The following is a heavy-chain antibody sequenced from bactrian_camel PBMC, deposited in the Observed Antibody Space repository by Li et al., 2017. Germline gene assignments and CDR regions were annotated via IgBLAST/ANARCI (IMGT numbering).Heavy chain of an antibody. Sequence: VQLVESGGASVQTGGSLKLSCAAHTYIFSSCPMGWHRQAPGKEREFLAMLEQDGTETYADSAKGRFAISRDKSNNTLYLQMNNLKTEDTGMYYCMASGAGYCITDAYWGQGTQVTVS. J-gene: IGHJ4*01. D-gene: IGHD3*01. V-gene: IGHV3S53*01. CDR3: MASGAGYCITDAY. CDR2: LEQDGTE. CDR1: TYIFSSCP.